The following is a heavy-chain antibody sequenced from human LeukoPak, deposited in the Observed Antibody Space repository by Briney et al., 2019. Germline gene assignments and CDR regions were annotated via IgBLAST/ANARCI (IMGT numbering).Heavy chain of an antibody. CDR3: ARESQLDDSYFDY. J-gene: IGHJ4*02. D-gene: IGHD3-22*01. CDR2: IYYSGST. CDR1: GGSISSYY. Sequence: PSETLSLTCTVSGGSISSYYWSWIRQPPGKGLEWIGYIYYSGSTNYNPSLKSRVTISVDTSKNQFSLKLSSVTAADTAVYYCARESQLDDSYFDYWGQGTLVTVSS. V-gene: IGHV4-59*01.